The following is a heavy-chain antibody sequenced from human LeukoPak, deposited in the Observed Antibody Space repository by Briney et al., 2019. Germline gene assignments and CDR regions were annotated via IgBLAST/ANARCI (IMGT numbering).Heavy chain of an antibody. V-gene: IGHV3-66*01. D-gene: IGHD7-27*01. CDR1: GFTVSNNY. Sequence: GGSLRLSCAASGFTVSNNYMRWARQAPGKGLEWVSLIYSGGSTYYADSVKGRFIISRDNSKNTLYLQMNSLRAEDTAVYYCARDLNWETYWGQGTLVSVSS. CDR2: IYSGGST. J-gene: IGHJ4*02. CDR3: ARDLNWETY.